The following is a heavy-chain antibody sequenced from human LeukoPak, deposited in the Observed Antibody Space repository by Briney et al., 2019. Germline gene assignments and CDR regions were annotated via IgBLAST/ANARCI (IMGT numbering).Heavy chain of an antibody. CDR3: ARGHANWNYDY. D-gene: IGHD1-7*01. J-gene: IGHJ4*02. CDR1: GFTFSTYW. CDR2: IKQDGSEK. Sequence: GGSLRLSCAVSGFTFSTYWMSWVRQAPGKGLEWVANIKQDGSEKYYVDSVKGRFTISRDNAKNSLYLQMNSLRAEDTAVYYCARGHANWNYDYWGQGTLVTVPS. V-gene: IGHV3-7*01.